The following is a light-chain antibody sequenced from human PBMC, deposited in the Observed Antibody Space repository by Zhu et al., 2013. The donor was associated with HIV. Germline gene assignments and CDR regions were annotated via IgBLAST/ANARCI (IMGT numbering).Light chain of an antibody. J-gene: IGLJ1*01. V-gene: IGLV1-51*01. CDR2: DNN. CDR3: CSYVASYTYV. Sequence: QSVMTQPPSVSAAPGQKVTISCSGSSSNIGNNYVSWYQHLPGRGPKLLISDNNKRPSGIPDRFSGSKSGTSATLAITGLQTGDEGDYYCCSYVASYTYVFGAGTKVTVL. CDR1: SSNIGNNY.